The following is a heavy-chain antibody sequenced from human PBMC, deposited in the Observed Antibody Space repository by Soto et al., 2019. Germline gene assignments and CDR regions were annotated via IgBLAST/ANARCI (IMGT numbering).Heavy chain of an antibody. CDR2: ISYDGSNK. CDR3: ERDGGRPRSFDM. V-gene: IGHV3-30-3*01. D-gene: IGHD3-16*01. J-gene: IGHJ3*02. Sequence: GGSLRLSCAASGFTFSSYAMHWVRQAPGKGLEWVAVISYDGSNKYYADSVKGRFTISRDNSKNTLYLQMSRLRVEETAVYYCERDGGRPRSFDMWVQGTMVTVSS. CDR1: GFTFSSYA.